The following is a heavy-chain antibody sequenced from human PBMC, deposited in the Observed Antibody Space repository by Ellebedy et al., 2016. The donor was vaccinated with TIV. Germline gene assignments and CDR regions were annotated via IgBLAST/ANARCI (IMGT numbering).Heavy chain of an antibody. Sequence: ASVKVSXXASGYTFTSYGISWVRQAPGQGLEWMGWISAYNGNTNYAQKLQGRVTMTTDTSTSTAYMELRSLRSDDTAVYYCARGVLRFLEWLLPDYYGMDVWGQGTTVTVSS. CDR1: GYTFTSYG. V-gene: IGHV1-18*04. CDR3: ARGVLRFLEWLLPDYYGMDV. CDR2: ISAYNGNT. J-gene: IGHJ6*02. D-gene: IGHD3-3*01.